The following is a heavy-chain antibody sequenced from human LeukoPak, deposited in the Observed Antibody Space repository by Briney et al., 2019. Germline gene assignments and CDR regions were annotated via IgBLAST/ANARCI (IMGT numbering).Heavy chain of an antibody. Sequence: ASVTVSCKASGYSFTGYYMHWVRQAPGQGLEWMGWINPKSGGTNFAQKFQGRVTMTRDTSTSTVYMELSSLRSEDTAVYYCARDMECSGGTCYFSPDYWGQGTLVTVSS. V-gene: IGHV1-2*02. J-gene: IGHJ4*02. CDR1: GYSFTGYY. CDR3: ARDMECSGGTCYFSPDY. D-gene: IGHD2-15*01. CDR2: INPKSGGT.